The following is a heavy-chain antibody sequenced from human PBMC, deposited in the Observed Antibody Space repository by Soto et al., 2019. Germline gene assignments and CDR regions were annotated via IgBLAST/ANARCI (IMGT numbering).Heavy chain of an antibody. CDR3: VRDGLDYYDTERLYFDN. D-gene: IGHD3-22*01. CDR1: GFNFITYS. V-gene: IGHV3-21*01. CDR2: ISSSAVYI. J-gene: IGHJ4*02. Sequence: EVRLVESGGGPVRPGGSLKLSCAASGFNFITYSLSWVRQAPGKGLEWVASISSSAVYIDYADSVKGRFTISRDNANNSLYLKMNSLRAEDTATYHCVRDGLDYYDTERLYFDNWGQGTLVTVSS.